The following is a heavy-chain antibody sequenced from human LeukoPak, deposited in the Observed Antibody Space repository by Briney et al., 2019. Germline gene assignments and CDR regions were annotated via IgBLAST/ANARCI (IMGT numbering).Heavy chain of an antibody. CDR2: ISYDGSNK. Sequence: GRSLRLSCAASGFTFSSYAMHWVRQAPGKGLEWVAVISYDGSNKYYADSVKGRFTISRDNSKNTLYLQMNSLRAEDTAVYYCAREDDTAMDGPWFDPWGQGTLVTVSS. V-gene: IGHV3-30*04. CDR3: AREDDTAMDGPWFDP. D-gene: IGHD5-18*01. J-gene: IGHJ5*02. CDR1: GFTFSSYA.